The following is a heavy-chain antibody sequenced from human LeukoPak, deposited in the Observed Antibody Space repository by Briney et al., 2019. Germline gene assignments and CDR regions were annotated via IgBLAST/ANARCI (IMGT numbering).Heavy chain of an antibody. CDR2: IRFDSSNK. CDR3: GKDVGGGDHYRMNIDH. J-gene: IGHJ4*02. D-gene: IGHD2-21*01. Sequence: PGGSLRLSCAASGFTFSNFGMHWVRQAPGKGLEWVAFIRFDSSNKYYGDSVKGRFTISRDNPKNTLYLQMNSLRPEDTSIYYCGKDVGGGDHYRMNIDHWGQGTLVTVSS. V-gene: IGHV3-30*02. CDR1: GFTFSNFG.